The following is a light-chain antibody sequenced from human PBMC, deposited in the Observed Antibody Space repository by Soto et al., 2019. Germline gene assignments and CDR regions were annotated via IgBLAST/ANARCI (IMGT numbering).Light chain of an antibody. CDR2: GAS. CDR3: QPYNNWPLT. J-gene: IGKJ4*01. Sequence: EIVLTQSPATLSVSPGERATLSCRASQSVSSNLAWYQQKPGRAPSLLIYGASTRATGVPARISASGSGTEFTLTISSLQSEDSAVYYCQPYNNWPLTFGGGTKV. V-gene: IGKV3-15*01. CDR1: QSVSSN.